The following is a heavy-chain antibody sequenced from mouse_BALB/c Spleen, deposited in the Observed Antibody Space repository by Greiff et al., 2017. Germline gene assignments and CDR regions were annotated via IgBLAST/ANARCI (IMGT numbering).Heavy chain of an antibody. J-gene: IGHJ4*01. Sequence: EVKLVESGGGLVKPGGSLKLSCAASGFTFSSYAMSWVRQSPEKRLEWVAEISSGGSYTYYPDTVTGRFTISRDNAKNTLYLEMSSLRSEETAMYYCAKVYYDYDGYAMDYWGQGTSVTVSS. CDR3: AKVYYDYDGYAMDY. CDR1: GFTFSSYA. CDR2: ISSGGSYT. V-gene: IGHV5-9-4*01. D-gene: IGHD2-4*01.